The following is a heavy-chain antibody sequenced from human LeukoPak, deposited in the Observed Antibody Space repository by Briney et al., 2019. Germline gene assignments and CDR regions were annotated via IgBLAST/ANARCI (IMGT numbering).Heavy chain of an antibody. CDR2: ISYDGSNE. V-gene: IGHV3-30*18. Sequence: GGSLRLSCAASGFTFSSYGMHWVRQAPGRGLEWVAVISYDGSNEHYADSVKGRFTISRDNSKNTVYMQMNSLRVEDAAVYHCAKEDYYGSGSYLGYWGQGTLVTVSS. CDR3: AKEDYYGSGSYLGY. J-gene: IGHJ4*02. D-gene: IGHD3-10*01. CDR1: GFTFSSYG.